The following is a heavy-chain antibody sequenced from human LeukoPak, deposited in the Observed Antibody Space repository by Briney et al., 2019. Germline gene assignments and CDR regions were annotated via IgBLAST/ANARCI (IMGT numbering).Heavy chain of an antibody. CDR1: GYTFISYA. CDR3: GRDPKLGIRGYTYGYIDY. Sequence: ASVKVSCKTSGYTFISYAMNWVRQAPGQGLEWMGSNNTNTGNPTYAQGFTGRYVFSLDTSVSMAYLQISGLKADDTAVYCCGRDPKLGIRGYTYGYIDYWGQGTLVTVSS. V-gene: IGHV7-4-1*04. CDR2: NNTNTGNP. J-gene: IGHJ4*02. D-gene: IGHD5-18*01.